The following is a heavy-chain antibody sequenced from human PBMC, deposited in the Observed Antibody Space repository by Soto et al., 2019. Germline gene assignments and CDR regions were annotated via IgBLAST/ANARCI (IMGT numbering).Heavy chain of an antibody. CDR1: GGSISSSAYY. J-gene: IGHJ4*02. V-gene: IGHV4-39*01. CDR3: ARQVEVTYFDY. CDR2: ISYSGST. Sequence: QLHVQESSPGLLKPSETLSLTSTVSGGSISSSAYYWGWIRQPPGKRLEWIASISYSGSTYYNPSLKSRVTISVDTSKNQFSLKLRSMTAADTAVYYCARQVEVTYFDYWGQGTLVTVSS. D-gene: IGHD1-1*01.